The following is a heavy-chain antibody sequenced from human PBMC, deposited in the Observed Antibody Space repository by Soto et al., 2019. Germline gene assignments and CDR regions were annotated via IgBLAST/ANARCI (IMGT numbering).Heavy chain of an antibody. V-gene: IGHV4-59*01. Sequence: QVQLQESGPGLVKPSETLSLTCTVSGGSISSYYWSWIRQPPGKGLEWIGYIYYSGSTNYKPSLKSRVTTSVDTSKNQFSLKLSSVTAADTAVYYCARDGGRYYGMDVWGQGTTVTVSS. CDR1: GGSISSYY. D-gene: IGHD3-16*01. J-gene: IGHJ6*02. CDR3: ARDGGRYYGMDV. CDR2: IYYSGST.